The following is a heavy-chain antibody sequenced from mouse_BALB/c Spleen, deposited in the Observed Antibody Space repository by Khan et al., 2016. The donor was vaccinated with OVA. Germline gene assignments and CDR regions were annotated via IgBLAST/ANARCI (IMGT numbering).Heavy chain of an antibody. CDR3: ARTYGRDFDN. CDR2: INPHIGET. Sequence: VQLQQSGPELVKPGASVKISCKASGYSFTGYFMNWVMQSHGKSLEWIGRINPHIGETFYNQRFKDKATLTVDESSSTAHMELRSLTSEDAEVYYCARTYGRDFDNWGQGTTLTVSS. D-gene: IGHD1-1*01. J-gene: IGHJ2*01. CDR1: GYSFTGYF. V-gene: IGHV1-20*01.